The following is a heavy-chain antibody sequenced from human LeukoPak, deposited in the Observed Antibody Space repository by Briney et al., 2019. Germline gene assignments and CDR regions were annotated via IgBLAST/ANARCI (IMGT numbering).Heavy chain of an antibody. CDR3: ARTDSSGWLYYFDY. CDR2: IYYSGST. D-gene: IGHD6-19*01. J-gene: IGHJ4*02. CDR1: GGSISSYY. Sequence: PSETLSLTCTVSGGSISSYYWSWIRQPPGKGLEWIGYIYYSGSTYYNPSLKSRVTISVDTSKNQFSLKLSSVTAADTAVYYCARTDSSGWLYYFDYWGQGTLVTVSS. V-gene: IGHV4-59*12.